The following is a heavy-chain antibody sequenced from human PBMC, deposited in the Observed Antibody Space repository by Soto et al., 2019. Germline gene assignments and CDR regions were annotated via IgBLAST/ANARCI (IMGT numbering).Heavy chain of an antibody. V-gene: IGHV3-23*04. Sequence: EVQLVESGGGLVQPGGSLRLSCAASGFTFSSYAMTWVRQAPGKGLEWVSVISAGGGSTFYAESVKGRFTSTRDNSKNTLYLQMNSLRAEDTAVYYCVKDMYSSSSYYGMDVWGQGTTVTASS. CDR1: GFTFSSYA. CDR3: VKDMYSSSSYYGMDV. J-gene: IGHJ6*02. CDR2: ISAGGGST. D-gene: IGHD6-6*01.